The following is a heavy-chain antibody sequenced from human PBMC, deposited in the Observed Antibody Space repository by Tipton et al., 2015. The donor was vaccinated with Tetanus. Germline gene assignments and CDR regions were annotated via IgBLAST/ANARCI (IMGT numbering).Heavy chain of an antibody. CDR2: IFGSGSVA. CDR1: GFTFNTHA. D-gene: IGHD3-16*01. Sequence: GSLRLSCAASGFTFNTHAMDWVRQLPGKGLEWVAGIFGSGSVANYADSVKGRFIISRDNSENMLYLQMRDLRADDTAVYYCAKDLGDVFQGAFDVWGPGTTVTVSS. V-gene: IGHV3-23*01. CDR3: AKDLGDVFQGAFDV. J-gene: IGHJ3*01.